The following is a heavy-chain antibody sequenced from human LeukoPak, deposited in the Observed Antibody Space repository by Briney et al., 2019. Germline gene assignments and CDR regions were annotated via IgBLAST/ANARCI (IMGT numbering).Heavy chain of an antibody. CDR2: ISSSGGST. J-gene: IGHJ4*02. CDR3: ARSLSSRFSGPRRPYYFDS. Sequence: GGSLRLSCAASGFTFSSYGMSWVRQAPGKGLEWVSGISSSGGSTYYVDSVKGRFTISTDNSKNTLYLQMNSLRAEDTAVYYCARSLSSRFSGPRRPYYFDSWGQGTLVTVSS. D-gene: IGHD3-16*02. V-gene: IGHV3-23*01. CDR1: GFTFSSYG.